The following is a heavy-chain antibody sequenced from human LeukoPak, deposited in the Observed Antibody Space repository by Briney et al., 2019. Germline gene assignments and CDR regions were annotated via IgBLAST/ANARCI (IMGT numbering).Heavy chain of an antibody. Sequence: SETLSLTCAVYGGSFSGYYWSWIRQPPGKGLEWIGEINHSGSTNYNPSLKSRVTISVDTSKNQFSLKLSSVTAADTAVYYCASSYDYGDPYDAFDIWGQGTMVTVSS. CDR3: ASSYDYGDPYDAFDI. CDR1: GGSFSGYY. CDR2: INHSGST. J-gene: IGHJ3*02. V-gene: IGHV4-34*01. D-gene: IGHD4-17*01.